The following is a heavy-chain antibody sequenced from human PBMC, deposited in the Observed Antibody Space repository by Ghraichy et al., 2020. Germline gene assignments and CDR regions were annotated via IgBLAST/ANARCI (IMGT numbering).Heavy chain of an antibody. Sequence: LSLTCAASGFSFRHSWMNWVRQAPGKGLEWLANIKMDGRDKDYVDSVKGRFAISRDNAKNSLFLQMNSLRAEDTAVFYCVRGTPLPGLDIWGRGTLVTVSS. CDR3: VRGTPLPGLDI. CDR2: IKMDGRDK. V-gene: IGHV3-7*03. D-gene: IGHD1-1*01. J-gene: IGHJ3*02. CDR1: GFSFRHSW.